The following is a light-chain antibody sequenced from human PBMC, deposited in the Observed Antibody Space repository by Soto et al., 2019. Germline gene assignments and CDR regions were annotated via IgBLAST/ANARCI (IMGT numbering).Light chain of an antibody. Sequence: DIQMTQSPSSLSASVGDRVTITCRASQDITNYLAWYQEKPGKVPKLLIFGASTLQSGVPSRFSGSGSGTDFTLTISSLQPEDFATYYCQKYDCAPLTFGGGTKVDIK. CDR1: QDITNY. CDR3: QKYDCAPLT. CDR2: GAS. V-gene: IGKV1-27*01. J-gene: IGKJ4*01.